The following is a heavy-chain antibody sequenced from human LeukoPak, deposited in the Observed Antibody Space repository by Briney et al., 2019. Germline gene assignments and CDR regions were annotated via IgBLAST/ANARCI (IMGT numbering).Heavy chain of an antibody. J-gene: IGHJ1*01. CDR2: INPKSGRT. Sequence: ASVKVSCKTSGYSFTNSFMHWVRQAPGQGLEWMRLINPKSGRTSYAQSLQGRVIITLDTPVTTAYMELTRLTSDDTAVYYCATLGGHSLAAPNGHWGQGTLVTVSS. D-gene: IGHD3-16*01. CDR3: ATLGGHSLAAPNGH. CDR1: GYSFTNSF. V-gene: IGHV1-2*02.